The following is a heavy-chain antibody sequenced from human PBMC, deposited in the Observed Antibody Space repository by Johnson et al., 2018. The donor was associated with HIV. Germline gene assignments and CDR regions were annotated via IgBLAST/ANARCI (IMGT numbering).Heavy chain of an antibody. Sequence: VQLVESGGGLVQPGGSQRLSCAVSGFTFNTYWMHWVRQAPGKGLEWVANIKQDGSEKYYVDSVKGRFTISRDNAKNSLYLQMNSLRAEDTAVYYCARDGVVVVPGGWGAFDIWGQGTRVTVSS. J-gene: IGHJ3*02. V-gene: IGHV3-7*01. CDR2: IKQDGSEK. CDR1: GFTFNTYW. CDR3: ARDGVVVVPGGWGAFDI. D-gene: IGHD2-15*01.